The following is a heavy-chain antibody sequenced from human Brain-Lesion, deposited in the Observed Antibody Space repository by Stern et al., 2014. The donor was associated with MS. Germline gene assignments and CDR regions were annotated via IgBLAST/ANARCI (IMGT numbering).Heavy chain of an antibody. V-gene: IGHV1-2*02. CDR2: INPNTGGT. Sequence: QVQLVQSGAEVKKPGASVKVSCKTSGYIFTGYYIHWVRQAPGQGLEWMAWINPNTGGTKYAQKLQGRVTMSRDTSISTAYVELSSLTSDDTAVYYCERDQRGITIFGVVTDYYYLGMDVWGQGTTVTVSS. D-gene: IGHD3-3*01. CDR3: ERDQRGITIFGVVTDYYYLGMDV. CDR1: GYIFTGYY. J-gene: IGHJ6*02.